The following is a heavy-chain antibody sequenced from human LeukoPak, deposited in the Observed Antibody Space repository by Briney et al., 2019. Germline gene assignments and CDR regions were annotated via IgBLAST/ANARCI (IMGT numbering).Heavy chain of an antibody. Sequence: HPGGSLRLSCAASGFTFSSFSMNWVHQAPGKGLEWVSYISSSSGTINYADSVKGRFTISRDNAKNSLYLQMNSLRAEDTAVYYCARGLDYWGQGTPVTVSS. V-gene: IGHV3-48*01. J-gene: IGHJ4*02. CDR2: ISSSSGTI. CDR3: ARGLDY. CDR1: GFTFSSFS.